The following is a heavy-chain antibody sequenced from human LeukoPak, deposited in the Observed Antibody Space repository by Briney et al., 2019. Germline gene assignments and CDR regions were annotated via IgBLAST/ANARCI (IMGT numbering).Heavy chain of an antibody. CDR3: AREGDVWIQLWTGHFDY. CDR2: INPNSGGT. J-gene: IGHJ4*02. D-gene: IGHD5-18*01. CDR1: GYTFTGYY. V-gene: IGHV1-2*06. Sequence: GASVKVSCKASGYTFTGYYMHWVRQAPGQGLEWMGRINPNSGGTNYAQKFQGRVTMTRDTSISTAYMEVSRLRSDDMAMYYCAREGDVWIQLWTGHFDYWGQGSLVTVSS.